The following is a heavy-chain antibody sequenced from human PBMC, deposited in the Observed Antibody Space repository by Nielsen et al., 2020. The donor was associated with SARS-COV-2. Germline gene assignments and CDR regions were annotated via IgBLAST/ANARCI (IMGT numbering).Heavy chain of an antibody. J-gene: IGHJ4*02. CDR1: GFTFSDYY. V-gene: IGHV3-11*01. CDR2: INTPATI. D-gene: IGHD6-25*01. Sequence: GESLKISCAASGFTFSDYYMSWVRQSPGRGLEWVSYINTPATIYYADSLKGRFTISRDNPKNSLYLQMNSLRAEDTAVYYCAKAFRSSDWVRAATDFWGQGTLVTVSS. CDR3: AKAFRSSDWVRAATDF.